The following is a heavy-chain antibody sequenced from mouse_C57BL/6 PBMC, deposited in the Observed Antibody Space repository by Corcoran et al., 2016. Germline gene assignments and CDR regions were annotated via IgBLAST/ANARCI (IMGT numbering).Heavy chain of an antibody. CDR1: GYTFTTYG. Sequence: QIQLVQSGPELKKPGETVKISCKASGYTFTTYGMSWVKQAPGKGLKWMGWINTYSGVPTYADDFKGRFAFSLETSASTAYLQINNLKNEDTATYFCAREDLGLRILDYWGQGTTLTVSS. D-gene: IGHD3-2*02. V-gene: IGHV9-3*01. J-gene: IGHJ2*01. CDR2: INTYSGVP. CDR3: AREDLGLRILDY.